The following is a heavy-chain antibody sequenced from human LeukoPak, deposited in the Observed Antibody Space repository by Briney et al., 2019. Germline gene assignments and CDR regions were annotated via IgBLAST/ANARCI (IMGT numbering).Heavy chain of an antibody. CDR1: GFTFSSYG. D-gene: IGHD6-13*01. V-gene: IGHV3-23*01. CDR3: ARDRGRAAAGTEGY. J-gene: IGHJ4*02. Sequence: GGSLRLSCAASGFTFSSYGMSWVRQAPGKGLEWVSAISGSGGSTYYADSVKGRFTISRDNSKNTLYLQMNSLRAEDTAVYYCARDRGRAAAGTEGYWGQGTLVTVSS. CDR2: ISGSGGST.